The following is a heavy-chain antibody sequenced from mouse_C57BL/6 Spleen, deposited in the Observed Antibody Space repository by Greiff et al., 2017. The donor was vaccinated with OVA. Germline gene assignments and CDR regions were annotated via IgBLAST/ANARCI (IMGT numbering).Heavy chain of an antibody. Sequence: QVQLKESGAELARPGASVKLSCKASGYTFTSYGISWVKQRTGQGLEWIGEIYPRSGNTYYNEKFKGKAILTADKSSSTAYMELRSLTSEDSAVYFCARGEDQGAMDYWGQGTSVTVSS. CDR1: GYTFTSYG. CDR2: IYPRSGNT. V-gene: IGHV1-81*01. J-gene: IGHJ4*01. CDR3: ARGEDQGAMDY.